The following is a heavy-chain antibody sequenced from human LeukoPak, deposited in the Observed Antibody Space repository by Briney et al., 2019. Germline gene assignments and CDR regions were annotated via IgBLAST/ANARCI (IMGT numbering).Heavy chain of an antibody. CDR3: AKQKGYCSGGSCYYSDY. Sequence: GGSLRLSCAASGFTFSSYAMSWVRQAPGKGLEWVSTLSGSGASTSYADSVKGRFTMSRDNSKNTVYLQMTSLRAEDTARYYCAKQKGYCSGGSCYYSDYWGQGTLVAVSS. D-gene: IGHD2-15*01. CDR2: LSGSGAST. J-gene: IGHJ4*02. V-gene: IGHV3-23*01. CDR1: GFTFSSYA.